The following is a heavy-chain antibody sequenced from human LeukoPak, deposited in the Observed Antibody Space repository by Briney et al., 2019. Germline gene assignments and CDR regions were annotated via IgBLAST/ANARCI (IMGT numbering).Heavy chain of an antibody. V-gene: IGHV4-30-2*01. CDR3: AREDRWGYGSSSWPEY. D-gene: IGHD6-13*01. Sequence: SETLSLTCTVSGGSISSGGYYWSWIRQPPGKGLEWIGYIYHSGSTYYNPSLKSRVTISVDRSKNQFSLKLSSVTAADTAVYYCAREDRWGYGSSSWPEYWGQGTLVTVSS. CDR1: GGSISSGGYY. CDR2: IYHSGST. J-gene: IGHJ4*02.